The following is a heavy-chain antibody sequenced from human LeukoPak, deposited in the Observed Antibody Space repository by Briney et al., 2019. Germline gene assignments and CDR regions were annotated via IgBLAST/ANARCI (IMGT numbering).Heavy chain of an antibody. CDR1: GYTFTTHY. CDR3: ARDNSVGDYAWWFDP. J-gene: IGHJ5*02. D-gene: IGHD1-26*01. V-gene: IGHV1-46*01. Sequence: GASVKVSCKASGYTFTTHYMHWVRQAPGQGLEWMGLINPSGTTTNYAQKFRGRVTMTRDLSTSTDYMELSSLRSDDTAAYFCARDNSVGDYAWWFDPWGQGTLVTVSS. CDR2: INPSGTTT.